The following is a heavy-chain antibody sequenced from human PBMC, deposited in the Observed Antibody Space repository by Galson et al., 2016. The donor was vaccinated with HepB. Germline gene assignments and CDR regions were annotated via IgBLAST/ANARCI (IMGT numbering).Heavy chain of an antibody. CDR2: INPNSGGT. V-gene: IGHV1-2*04. CDR3: ARGKDGYTLLMDY. D-gene: IGHD5-24*01. J-gene: IGHJ4*02. CDR1: GYTFTDYY. Sequence: SVKVSCKASGYTFTDYYMHWVRQAPGQGLEWMGWINPNSGGTNYAQKFQGWVTMTRATSISTAYMELSRLRSDDTAVYYCARGKDGYTLLMDYWGQGTLVTVSS.